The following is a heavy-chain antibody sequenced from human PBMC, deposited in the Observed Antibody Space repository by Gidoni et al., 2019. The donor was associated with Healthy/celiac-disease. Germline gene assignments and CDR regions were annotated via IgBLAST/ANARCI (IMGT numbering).Heavy chain of an antibody. CDR2: ISSSGSTI. J-gene: IGHJ4*02. V-gene: IGHV3-48*03. CDR1: GFTFSSYE. Sequence: EVQLAESGGGLVQPGGSLRLSCAASGFTFSSYEMNWVRQAPGKGLEWVSYISSSGSTIYYADSVKGRFTISRDNAKNSLYLQMNSLRAEDTAVYYCASWAARRSRLWFGENHNYWGQGTLVTVSS. CDR3: ASWAARRSRLWFGENHNY. D-gene: IGHD3-10*01.